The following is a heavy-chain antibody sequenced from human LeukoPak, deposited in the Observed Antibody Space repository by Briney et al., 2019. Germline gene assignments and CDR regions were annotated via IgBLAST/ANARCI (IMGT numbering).Heavy chain of an antibody. CDR1: GFTFSSYG. V-gene: IGHV3-33*01. CDR3: AREPAAAILAIDY. D-gene: IGHD2-2*01. Sequence: GGSLRLSCAASGFTFSSYGMHWVRQAPGKGLEWVAVIWYDGSNKYYADSVKGRFTISRDNSKNTLYLQMNSLRPEDTAVYYCAREPAAAILAIDYWGQGTLVTVSS. CDR2: IWYDGSNK. J-gene: IGHJ4*02.